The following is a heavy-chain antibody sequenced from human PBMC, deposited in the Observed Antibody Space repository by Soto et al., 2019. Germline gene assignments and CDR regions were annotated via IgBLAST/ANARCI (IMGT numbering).Heavy chain of an antibody. Sequence: ASVKVSCKASGYTFTSYDINWVRQATGQGLEWMGWMNPNSGNTGYAQKFQGGVTMTRNTSISTAYMELSSLRSEDTAVYYCARGNELWFGELLGASAFDIWGQGTMVTVSS. D-gene: IGHD3-10*01. J-gene: IGHJ3*02. CDR1: GYTFTSYD. CDR3: ARGNELWFGELLGASAFDI. V-gene: IGHV1-8*01. CDR2: MNPNSGNT.